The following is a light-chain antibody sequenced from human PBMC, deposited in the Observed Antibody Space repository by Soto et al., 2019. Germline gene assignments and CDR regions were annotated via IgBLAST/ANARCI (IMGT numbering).Light chain of an antibody. Sequence: QSVLTQPPSASGTPGQRVTVSCSGTSSNIGSNTVNWYQQFPGTAPKLLIYNNNQRPSGVPYRFSGSKSGTSASLANTGLQSEDEADYYCAAWDDSHWVFGGGTKLTVL. J-gene: IGLJ3*02. CDR1: SSNIGSNT. CDR2: NNN. V-gene: IGLV1-44*01. CDR3: AAWDDSHWV.